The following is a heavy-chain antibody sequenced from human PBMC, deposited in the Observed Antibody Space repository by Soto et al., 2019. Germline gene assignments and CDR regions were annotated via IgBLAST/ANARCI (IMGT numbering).Heavy chain of an antibody. CDR3: ARDDKDEYGADRGGFGC. V-gene: IGHV3-33*01. D-gene: IGHD2-8*01. Sequence: QVHLVESGGGVVQPGTSLRLSCAASGFSFSIFGMHWVRQAPGKGLEWVAGIWYDGSNKYYADSVKGRFSISRDNSKNTLYLQMNSLRAVDTAVYYCARDDKDEYGADRGGFGCWGQGTLVTVSS. CDR2: IWYDGSNK. CDR1: GFSFSIFG. J-gene: IGHJ4*02.